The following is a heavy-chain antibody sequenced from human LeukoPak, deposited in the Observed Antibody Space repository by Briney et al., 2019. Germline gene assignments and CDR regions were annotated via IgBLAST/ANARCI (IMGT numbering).Heavy chain of an antibody. Sequence: GGSLRLSCAASGFTFSNYWLRWVRQAPGKGLVWVSRISPDGSSTTYADSVKGRFTISRDNAKNTLYLQMNSLRAEDTAVYFCARARGPTETNWFDPWGLGTLVTVSS. J-gene: IGHJ5*02. CDR1: GFTFSNYW. CDR3: ARARGPTETNWFDP. V-gene: IGHV3-74*01. CDR2: ISPDGSST.